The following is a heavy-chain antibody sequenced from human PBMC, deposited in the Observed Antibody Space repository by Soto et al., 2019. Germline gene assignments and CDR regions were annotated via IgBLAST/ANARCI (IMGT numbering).Heavy chain of an antibody. J-gene: IGHJ4*02. V-gene: IGHV4-4*02. CDR2: IYHSGAT. D-gene: IGHD1-1*01. CDR1: GDYITSSNW. Sequence: QVHLQESGPGLVKPSGTLSLTCAVSGDYITSSNWWSWVRQAPGKGLEWIGEIYHSGATTYNPSHKNRATISVDPSNNHFSLKLTSVTSADTAVDFCARDLGTGTDYWGRGTMVTVAS. CDR3: ARDLGTGTDY.